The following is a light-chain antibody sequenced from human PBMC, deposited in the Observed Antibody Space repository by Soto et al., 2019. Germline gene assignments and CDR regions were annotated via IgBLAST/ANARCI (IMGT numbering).Light chain of an antibody. V-gene: IGKV3-20*01. CDR3: HHHGNSHPYT. J-gene: IGKJ1*01. Sequence: IVLTQSPGTLSLSPGERATLSCRASQTVSSRYLAWYQQKPGQAPRLLIYDASFRATGIPDRFGGSGSGTDFTLAMSRLEPEDFAVYYCHHHGNSHPYTFGQGTKVEIK. CDR1: QTVSSRY. CDR2: DAS.